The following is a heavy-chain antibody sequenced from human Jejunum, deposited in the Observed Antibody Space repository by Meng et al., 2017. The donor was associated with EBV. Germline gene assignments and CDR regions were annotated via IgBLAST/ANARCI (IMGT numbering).Heavy chain of an antibody. D-gene: IGHD1-14*01. J-gene: IGHJ4*02. V-gene: IGHV4-4*02. CDR1: TDFISSYEW. Sequence: QVQVPESGPGLGKPSGTLSLTCAVSTDFISSYEWWSWVRQPPGKGLEWLGEINQVGSTYYNPSLKSRVTISIDTSKRQFSLRLNSMTAADTAVYYCARASSERLLDYWGQGTLVTVSS. CDR2: INQVGST. CDR3: ARASSERLLDY.